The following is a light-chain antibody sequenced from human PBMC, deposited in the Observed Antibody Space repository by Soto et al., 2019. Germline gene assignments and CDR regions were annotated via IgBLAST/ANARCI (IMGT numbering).Light chain of an antibody. J-gene: IGKJ2*01. CDR1: QSISSY. V-gene: IGKV1-39*01. CDR2: AAS. CDR3: QQSYSTPPST. Sequence: DIQMTQSPSSLSASVGDRVTITCRASQSISSYLNWYQQKPGKAPKLRIYAASSLQSGVPSRFSGSGSGTDFTLTISSLQPEDFAPYYCQQSYSTPPSTFGQGTKLEIK.